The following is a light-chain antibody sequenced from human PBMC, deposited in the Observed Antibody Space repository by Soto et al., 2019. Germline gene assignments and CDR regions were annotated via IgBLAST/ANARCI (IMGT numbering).Light chain of an antibody. Sequence: EIVMTQSPATLSVSPGERATLSCRASQSVTGNLAWYQQKPGQAPRLLIYAASTRDPGIPARFSGSGSGTEFPLTIISLQSEDSAVYYCQHYNNWPAFTFGPGTKVEI. CDR1: QSVTGN. CDR3: QHYNNWPAFT. V-gene: IGKV3-15*01. J-gene: IGKJ3*01. CDR2: AAS.